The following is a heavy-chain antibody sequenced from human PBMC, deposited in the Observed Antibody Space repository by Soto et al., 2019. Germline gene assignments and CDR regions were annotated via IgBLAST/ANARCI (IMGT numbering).Heavy chain of an antibody. V-gene: IGHV3-49*04. D-gene: IGHD4-17*01. CDR1: GFTFGDYA. Sequence: PGGSLRLSCTASGFTFGDYATSWVRQAPGKGLEWVGFIRSKAYGGTTEYAASVKGRFTISRDDSKSIAYLQMNSLKTEDTAVYYCTRDASYDYGGNSEAFDIWGQGTMVTVSS. CDR3: TRDASYDYGGNSEAFDI. J-gene: IGHJ3*02. CDR2: IRSKAYGGTT.